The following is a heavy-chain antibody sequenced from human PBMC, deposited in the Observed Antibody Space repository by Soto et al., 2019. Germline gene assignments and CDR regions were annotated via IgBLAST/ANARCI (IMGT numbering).Heavy chain of an antibody. CDR2: IYSGGST. Sequence: EVQLVESGGGLIQPGGSLRLSCAASGFTVSSNYMSWVRQAPGKGLEWVSVIYSGGSTYYADSVKGRFTISRDNSKNTLYLQMNSLRAEDTAVYYCARNPVVTFIDYYYGMDVWGQGTTVTDSS. J-gene: IGHJ6*02. D-gene: IGHD2-15*01. CDR1: GFTVSSNY. CDR3: ARNPVVTFIDYYYGMDV. V-gene: IGHV3-53*01.